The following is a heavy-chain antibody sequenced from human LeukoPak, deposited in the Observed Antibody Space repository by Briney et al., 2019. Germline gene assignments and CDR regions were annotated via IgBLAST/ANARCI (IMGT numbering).Heavy chain of an antibody. CDR1: GFTFSSYA. CDR3: ARAHHSGYLTTYNWFDP. CDR2: ISGSGGST. Sequence: GGSLRLSCAASGFTFSSYAMSWVRQAPGKGLEWVSGISGSGGSTYYADSVRGRFTISRDNSKNTLFLQMNSLRAEDTAVYYCARAHHSGYLTTYNWFDPWGQGTLVTVSS. J-gene: IGHJ5*02. V-gene: IGHV3-23*01. D-gene: IGHD3-22*01.